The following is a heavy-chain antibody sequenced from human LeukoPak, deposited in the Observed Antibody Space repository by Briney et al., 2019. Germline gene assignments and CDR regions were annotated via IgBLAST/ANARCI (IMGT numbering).Heavy chain of an antibody. CDR2: ISSSSSYI. Sequence: GGSLRLSCAASGFTFSSYAMSWVRQAPGKGLEWVSSISSSSSYIYYADSVKGRFTISRDNAKNSLYLQMNSLRAEDTAVYYCARGGGSSTSKNWFDPWGQGTLVTVSS. J-gene: IGHJ5*02. CDR1: GFTFSSYA. V-gene: IGHV3-21*01. D-gene: IGHD3-16*01. CDR3: ARGGGSSTSKNWFDP.